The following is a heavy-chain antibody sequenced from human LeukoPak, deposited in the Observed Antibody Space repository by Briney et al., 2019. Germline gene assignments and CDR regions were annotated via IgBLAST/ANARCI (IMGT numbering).Heavy chain of an antibody. J-gene: IGHJ6*03. CDR3: ARIIVVPPYYYYMDV. D-gene: IGHD2-15*01. Sequence: GGSLRLSCAASGFTFSSYSMNWVRQAPGKGLEWVSSISSSSSYIYYADSVKGRFTISRDNAKNSLYLQMNSLRAEDTAVYYCARIIVVPPYYYYMDVWGKGTTVTISS. CDR1: GFTFSSYS. CDR2: ISSSSSYI. V-gene: IGHV3-21*01.